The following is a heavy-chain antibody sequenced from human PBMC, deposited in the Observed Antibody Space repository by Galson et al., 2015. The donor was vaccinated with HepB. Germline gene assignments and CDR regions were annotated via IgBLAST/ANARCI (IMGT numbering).Heavy chain of an antibody. CDR3: AREEQQWLQYFQH. Sequence: SLRLSCAASGFTFSSYSMNWVRQAPGKGLEWVSYISSSSSTIYYADSVKGRFTISRDNAKNSLYLQMNSLRAEDTAVYYCAREEQQWLQYFQHWGQGTLVTVSS. V-gene: IGHV3-48*01. D-gene: IGHD6-19*01. CDR1: GFTFSSYS. J-gene: IGHJ1*01. CDR2: ISSSSSTI.